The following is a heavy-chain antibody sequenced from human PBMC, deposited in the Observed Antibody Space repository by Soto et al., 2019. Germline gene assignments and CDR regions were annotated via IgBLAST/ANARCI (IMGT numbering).Heavy chain of an antibody. D-gene: IGHD3-16*01. V-gene: IGHV4-39*01. CDR3: GGPETPPGGTDS. CDR1: GASISSSSHY. CDR2: TYLSGST. J-gene: IGHJ4*02. Sequence: QLQLQESGPGLVKPSETLSLTCTVSGASISSSSHYWGWIRRPPGKGLEWIASTYLSGSTNYNPFLKSRVFLSVDTSKTQFFLRLGSVTAADTAISYWGGPETPPGGTDSWGQGTLVPVSP.